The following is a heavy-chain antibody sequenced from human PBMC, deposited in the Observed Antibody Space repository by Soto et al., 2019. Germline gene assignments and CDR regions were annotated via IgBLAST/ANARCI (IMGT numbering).Heavy chain of an antibody. CDR1: GFTFSGSS. D-gene: IGHD2-15*01. V-gene: IGHV3-73*01. Sequence: PGGSPRLSCAASGFTFSGSSVHWVRQASGKGLEWVGRIRNKANSYATAYAASVRGRFTISRDDSKNTAFLQMNSLNTEDTAVYYCISHSPEDMIRTWGQGTLVTVSS. CDR2: IRNKANSYAT. CDR3: ISHSPEDMIRT. J-gene: IGHJ4*02.